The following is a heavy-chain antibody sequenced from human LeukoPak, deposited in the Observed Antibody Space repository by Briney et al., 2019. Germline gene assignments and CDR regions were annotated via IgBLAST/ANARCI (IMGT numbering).Heavy chain of an antibody. CDR3: ARRGDGGRSFDY. J-gene: IGHJ4*02. Sequence: GGSLRLSCAAPGFTVSNTYMSWVRQAPGKGLEWVSFIYSGGSTYYADSVKGRFTISRDNSKNTVYLQMDSLRAEDTAVYYCARRGDGGRSFDYWGQGTLVTVSS. CDR2: IYSGGST. V-gene: IGHV3-53*01. CDR1: GFTVSNTY. D-gene: IGHD4-23*01.